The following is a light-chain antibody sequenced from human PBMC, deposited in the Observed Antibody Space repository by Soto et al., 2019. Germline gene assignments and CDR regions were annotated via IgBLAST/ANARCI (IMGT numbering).Light chain of an antibody. Sequence: EIVMTQSPGTLSVSPGERATLSCRASQSVSSNLAWYQQKPGQAPRLLIYGASTRATGIPARFSGSRSGTEFTLTISSLQSEDFAVYYCQQSYTAPLTFGGGTKVEL. CDR2: GAS. V-gene: IGKV3-15*01. J-gene: IGKJ4*01. CDR1: QSVSSN. CDR3: QQSYTAPLT.